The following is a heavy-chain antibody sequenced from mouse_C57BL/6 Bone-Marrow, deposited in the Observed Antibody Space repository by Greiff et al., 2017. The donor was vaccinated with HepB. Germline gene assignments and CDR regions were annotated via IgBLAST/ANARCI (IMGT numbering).Heavy chain of an antibody. D-gene: IGHD1-1*01. V-gene: IGHV1-15*01. CDR2: IDPETGGT. CDR3: TRGGDYYGSGPFDY. CDR1: GYTFTDYE. J-gene: IGHJ2*01. Sequence: VQLQQSGAELVRPGASVTLSCKASGYTFTDYEMHWVKQTPVHGLEWIGAIDPETGGTAYNQKFKGKVILTADKSSSTAYMELRSLTSEDAAVYYCTRGGDYYGSGPFDYWGQGTTLTVSS.